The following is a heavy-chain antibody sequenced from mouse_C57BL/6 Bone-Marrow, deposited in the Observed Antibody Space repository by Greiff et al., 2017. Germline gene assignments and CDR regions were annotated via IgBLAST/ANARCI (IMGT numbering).Heavy chain of an antibody. D-gene: IGHD4-1*01. CDR2: IYPGSGST. Sequence: QVQLQQPGAELVKPGASVKMSCKASGYTFTSYWITWVKQRPGQGLEWIGDIYPGSGSTNYNEKFKSKATMTVDTSSSAAYMQLSSLTSEDSAVYYGARPGYYFDYWGQGTTLTGSS. CDR1: GYTFTSYW. J-gene: IGHJ2*01. V-gene: IGHV1-55*01. CDR3: ARPGYYFDY.